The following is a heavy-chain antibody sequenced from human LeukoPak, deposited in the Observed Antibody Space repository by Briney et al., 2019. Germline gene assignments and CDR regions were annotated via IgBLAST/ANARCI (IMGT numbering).Heavy chain of an antibody. J-gene: IGHJ4*02. CDR1: GFTFSSYS. Sequence: PGGSLRLSCAASGFTFSSYSMNWIRQPPGKGLEWIGSIYYSGSTYYNPSLKSRVTISVDTSKNQFSLKLSSVTAADTAVYYCARQGGQAWELLYFDYWGQGTLVTVSS. D-gene: IGHD1-26*01. V-gene: IGHV4-39*07. CDR2: IYYSGST. CDR3: ARQGGQAWELLYFDY.